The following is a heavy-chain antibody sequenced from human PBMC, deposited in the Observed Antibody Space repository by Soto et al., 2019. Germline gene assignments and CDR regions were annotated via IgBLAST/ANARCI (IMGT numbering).Heavy chain of an antibody. CDR1: GFTFSGYG. D-gene: IGHD6-13*01. CDR2: ISYDGSNK. V-gene: IGHV3-30*18. Sequence: GGSLRLSCAASGFTFSGYGMHWVRQAPGKGLEWVAVISYDGSNKYYADSVKGRFTISRDNSKNTLYLQMNSLRAEDTAVYYCAKDXSSWTSPFSYYYYGMDVWGQGTTVTVSS. CDR3: AKDXSSWTSPFSYYYYGMDV. J-gene: IGHJ6*02.